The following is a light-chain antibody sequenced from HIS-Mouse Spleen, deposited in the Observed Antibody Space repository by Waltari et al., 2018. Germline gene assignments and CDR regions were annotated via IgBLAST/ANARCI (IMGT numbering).Light chain of an antibody. CDR1: SRDVGSYNL. CDR3: CSYAGSSTSPYV. CDR2: EGS. Sequence: QSALTQPASVSGSPGQSITISCTGTSRDVGSYNLVSWYQQHPGKAPKLMIYEGSKRPSWVSNRFSGSKSGNTASLTISGLQAEDEADYYCCSYAGSSTSPYVFGTGTKVTVL. V-gene: IGLV2-23*01. J-gene: IGLJ1*01.